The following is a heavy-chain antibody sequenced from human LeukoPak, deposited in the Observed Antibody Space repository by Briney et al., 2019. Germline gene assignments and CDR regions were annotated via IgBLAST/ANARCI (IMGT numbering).Heavy chain of an antibody. V-gene: IGHV4-4*07. Sequence: PSETLSLTCSVSGGFISNYYWSWTRRPAGKGLEWIGRMSTSGKTNYNPSLKSRVTMSVDTSNNQFFLNLSSVTAADTAVYYCARDSRYYDYWSGYLDYWGQGTLVTVSS. CDR2: MSTSGKT. CDR3: ARDSRYYDYWSGYLDY. D-gene: IGHD3-3*01. J-gene: IGHJ4*02. CDR1: GGFISNYY.